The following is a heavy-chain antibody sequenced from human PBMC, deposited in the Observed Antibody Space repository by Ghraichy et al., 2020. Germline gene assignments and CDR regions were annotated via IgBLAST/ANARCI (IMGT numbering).Heavy chain of an antibody. D-gene: IGHD2-2*01. J-gene: IGHJ4*02. V-gene: IGHV3-23*01. CDR1: GFTFSSYA. Sequence: GGSLRLSCAASGFTFSSYAMSWVRQAPGKGLEWVSAISGSGGSTYYADSVKGRFTISRDNSKTTLYLQMNSLRAEDTAVYYCAKEYCCEYCRSTSGVFDYWCQGALAAVSS. CDR2: ISGSGGST. CDR3: AKEYCCEYCRSTSGVFDY.